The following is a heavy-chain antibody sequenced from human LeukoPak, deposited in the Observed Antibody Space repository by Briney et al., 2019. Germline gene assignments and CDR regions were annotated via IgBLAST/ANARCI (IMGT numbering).Heavy chain of an antibody. J-gene: IGHJ4*02. CDR2: IYSGGST. CDR3: ATACRTFGVVPPDY. Sequence: GGSLRLSCAASGFTVSSNYMSWVRQAPGKWLEWVSVIYSGGSTYYADSVKGRFTISRDNSKNTLYLQMNSLRAEDTAVYYCATACRTFGVVPPDYWGQGTLVSVYS. D-gene: IGHD3-3*02. CDR1: GFTVSSNY. V-gene: IGHV3-66*02.